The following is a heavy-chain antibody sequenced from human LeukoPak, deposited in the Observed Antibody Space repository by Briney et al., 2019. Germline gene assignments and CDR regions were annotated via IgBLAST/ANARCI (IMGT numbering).Heavy chain of an antibody. Sequence: SETLSLTCAVYGGSFSGYYWSWIRQPPGKGLEWIGYIYYSGSTNYNPSLKSRVTISVDTSKNQFSLKLSSVTAADTAVYYCARWVGSGSYYNEYYFDYWGQGTLVTVSS. J-gene: IGHJ4*02. D-gene: IGHD3-10*01. V-gene: IGHV4-59*01. CDR3: ARWVGSGSYYNEYYFDY. CDR2: IYYSGST. CDR1: GGSFSGYY.